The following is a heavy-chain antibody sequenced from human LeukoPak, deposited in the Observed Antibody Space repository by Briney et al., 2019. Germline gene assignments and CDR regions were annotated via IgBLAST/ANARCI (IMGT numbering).Heavy chain of an antibody. J-gene: IGHJ4*02. Sequence: GGSLRLSCAASGFTFDNYWMTWVRQAPGKGLEWVGMIKEDGSQKYYVDSVRGRFTISRDNAKNTLYLQMNSLRAEDTAVYYCAKDRWELQLLVFDYWGQGTLVTVSS. CDR2: IKEDGSQK. CDR3: AKDRWELQLLVFDY. V-gene: IGHV3-7*03. D-gene: IGHD1-26*01. CDR1: GFTFDNYW.